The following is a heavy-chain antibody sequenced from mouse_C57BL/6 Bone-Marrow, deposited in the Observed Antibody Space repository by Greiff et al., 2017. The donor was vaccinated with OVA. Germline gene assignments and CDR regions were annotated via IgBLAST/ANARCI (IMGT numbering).Heavy chain of an antibody. CDR3: ARRAYYSNFWYFDV. Sequence: VQLKQSGAELVKPGASVKLSCTASGFNIKDYYMHWVKQRTEKGLEWIGRIDPEDGETKYAPKFQGKATITADTSSNTAYLQLSSLTSEDTAVYYCARRAYYSNFWYFDVWGTGTTVTVSS. CDR2: IDPEDGET. D-gene: IGHD2-5*01. CDR1: GFNIKDYY. V-gene: IGHV14-2*01. J-gene: IGHJ1*03.